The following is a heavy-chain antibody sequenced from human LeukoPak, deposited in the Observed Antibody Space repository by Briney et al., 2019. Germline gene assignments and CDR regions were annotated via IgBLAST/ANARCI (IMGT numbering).Heavy chain of an antibody. V-gene: IGHV1-69*05. J-gene: IGHJ4*02. D-gene: IGHD3-16*02. CDR3: ARDKGLRLGELSFYY. CDR1: GGTFSSYA. Sequence: SVKVSCKASGGTFSSYAISWVRQAPGQGLEWMGRIIPIFGTANYAQKFQGRVTITTDESTSTAYMELSSLRSEDTAVYYCARDKGLRLGELSFYYWGQGTLVTASS. CDR2: IIPIFGTA.